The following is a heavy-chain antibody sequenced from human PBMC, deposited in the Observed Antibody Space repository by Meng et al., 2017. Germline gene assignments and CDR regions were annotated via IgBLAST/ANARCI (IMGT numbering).Heavy chain of an antibody. J-gene: IGHJ4*02. CDR1: GYTFTSYA. CDR2: LNAGNGDT. D-gene: IGHD2-15*01. Sequence: QAQVGASGAAVKEPGASVKVSCKASGYTFTSYAMHWVSQAPGQSLEWMGWLNAGNGDTKYSQKFQGRVTITRDSSASTAYMELSSLRSEDTAVYYCARDSCTGGICYRGSFDYWAQGTLVTVSS. CDR3: ARDSCTGGICYRGSFDY. V-gene: IGHV1-3*01.